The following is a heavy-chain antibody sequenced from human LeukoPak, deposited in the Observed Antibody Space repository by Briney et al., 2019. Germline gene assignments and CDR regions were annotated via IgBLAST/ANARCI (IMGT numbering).Heavy chain of an antibody. Sequence: GGSLRLSCAASGFTFSSYSMNWVRQAPGKGLEWVSYISSSSSTIYYADSVKGRFTISRDNSKDTLYLQLNSLRAEDTAVFYCAKVSRVVVVSGYYYYMDVWGKGTTVAVSS. V-gene: IGHV3-48*01. CDR2: ISSSSSTI. J-gene: IGHJ6*03. D-gene: IGHD2-2*01. CDR1: GFTFSSYS. CDR3: AKVSRVVVVSGYYYYMDV.